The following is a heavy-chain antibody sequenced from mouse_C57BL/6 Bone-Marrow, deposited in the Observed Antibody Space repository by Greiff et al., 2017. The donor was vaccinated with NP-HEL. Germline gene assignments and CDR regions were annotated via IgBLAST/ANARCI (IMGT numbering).Heavy chain of an antibody. CDR1: GYTFTDYY. D-gene: IGHD1-1*01. CDR2: IYPGSGNT. CDR3: ARGTTVEYFDY. J-gene: IGHJ2*01. Sequence: QVQLQQSGAELVRPGASVKLSCKASGYTFTDYYINWVKQRPGQGLEWIARIYPGSGNTYYNEKFKGKATLTAEKSSSTAYMQLSSLTSEDSAVYFCARGTTVEYFDYWGQGTTLTVSS. V-gene: IGHV1-76*01.